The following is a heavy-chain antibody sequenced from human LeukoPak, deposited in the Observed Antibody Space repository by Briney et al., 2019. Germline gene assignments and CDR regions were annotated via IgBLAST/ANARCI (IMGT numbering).Heavy chain of an antibody. J-gene: IGHJ4*02. CDR1: GFSFRGYT. Sequence: GGSLRLPCAASGFSFRGYTLHWVRQTPGKGLEWVSLISWNGVTTYYGDSVKGRFTISRDDSKNSLFLQMNSLRSDDTALYYCAASDGEQQLALWGQGTLVTVSS. D-gene: IGHD6-13*01. CDR3: AASDGEQQLAL. CDR2: ISWNGVTT. V-gene: IGHV3-43*01.